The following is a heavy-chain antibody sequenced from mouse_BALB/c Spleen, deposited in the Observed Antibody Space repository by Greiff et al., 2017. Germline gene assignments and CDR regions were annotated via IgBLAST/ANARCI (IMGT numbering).Heavy chain of an antibody. D-gene: IGHD3-3*01. J-gene: IGHJ4*01. Sequence: EVMLVESGGGLVQPGGSRKLSCAASGFTFSSFGMHWVRQAPEKGLEWVAYISSGSSTIYYADTVKGRFTISRDNPKNPLFLQMTSLRSEDTAMYYCARSRGRAMDYWGQGTSVTVSS. CDR3: ARSRGRAMDY. CDR2: ISSGSSTI. V-gene: IGHV5-17*02. CDR1: GFTFSSFG.